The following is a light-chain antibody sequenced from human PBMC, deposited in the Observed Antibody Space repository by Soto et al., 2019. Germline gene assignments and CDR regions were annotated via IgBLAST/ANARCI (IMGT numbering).Light chain of an antibody. CDR3: QQSYIRFT. J-gene: IGKJ3*01. CDR1: QTISSY. CDR2: AAS. V-gene: IGKV1-39*01. Sequence: DIQMTQSPSSLSAFVGDRVTITCRSSQTISSYLNWYQQKPGKAPKVRIYAASYLQTGVSSRFSGRGSGTDFTLTIDSLQPEDAATYYCQQSYIRFTFGPGTKVAI.